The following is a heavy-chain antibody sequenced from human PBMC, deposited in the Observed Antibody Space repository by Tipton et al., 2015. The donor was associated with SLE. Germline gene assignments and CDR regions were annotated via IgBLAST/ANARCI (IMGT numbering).Heavy chain of an antibody. CDR3: ARGSNGNFDL. V-gene: IGHV4-34*01. J-gene: IGHJ2*01. CDR2: INHSGST. CDR1: GGSFSGYY. D-gene: IGHD2-8*01. Sequence: TLSLTCAVYGGSFSGYYWSWIRQPPGKGLEWIWEINHSGSTNYNPSLKSRVTISVDTSKNQFSLKLSSVTAADTAVYYCARGSNGNFDLWGRGTLVTVSS.